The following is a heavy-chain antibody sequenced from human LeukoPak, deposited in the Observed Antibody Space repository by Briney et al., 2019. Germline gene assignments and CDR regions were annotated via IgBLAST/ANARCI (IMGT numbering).Heavy chain of an antibody. CDR2: IKQDGSEK. CDR1: GFTFSSYW. CDR3: AKGSSSNPDWYFDL. D-gene: IGHD6-13*01. J-gene: IGHJ2*01. Sequence: PGGSLRLSCAASGFTFSSYWMSWVRQAPGKGLEWVANIKQDGSEKYYVDSVKGRFTISRDNAKNSLYLQMNSLRAEDTAVYYCAKGSSSNPDWYFDLWGRGTLVTVSS. V-gene: IGHV3-7*01.